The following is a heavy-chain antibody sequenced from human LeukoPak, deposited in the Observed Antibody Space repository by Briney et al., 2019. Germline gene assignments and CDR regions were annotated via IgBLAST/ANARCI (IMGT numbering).Heavy chain of an antibody. CDR1: GFTFTNYG. Sequence: GGSLRLSCAVSGFTFTNYGMSWVRQAPGKGLEWVSGISGSGGGSYDADSVKGRFTISRDNSENTLYLQMNSLRAEDTAVYYCARDYSGWLQSDAFDIWGQGTMVTVSS. D-gene: IGHD5-24*01. V-gene: IGHV3-23*01. CDR3: ARDYSGWLQSDAFDI. J-gene: IGHJ3*02. CDR2: ISGSGGGS.